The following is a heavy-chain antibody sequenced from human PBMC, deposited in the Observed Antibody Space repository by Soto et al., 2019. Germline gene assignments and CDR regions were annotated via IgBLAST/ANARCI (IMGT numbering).Heavy chain of an antibody. D-gene: IGHD6-6*01. CDR3: ARDGARYSSSPFDY. J-gene: IGHJ4*02. Sequence: QVQLVESGGGVVQPGRSLRLSCAASGFTFSSYGMHWVRQAPGKGLDWAAVIWYDGSNKYYADSVKGRFTISRDNSKNTLYLQMNSLRAEDTAVDYCARDGARYSSSPFDYWGQGTLVTVSS. V-gene: IGHV3-33*01. CDR2: IWYDGSNK. CDR1: GFTFSSYG.